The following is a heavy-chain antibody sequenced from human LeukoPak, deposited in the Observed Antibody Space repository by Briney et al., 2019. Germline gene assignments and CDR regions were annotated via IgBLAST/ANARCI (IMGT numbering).Heavy chain of an antibody. Sequence: ASVKVSCKTSGYTFTYYYIHWVRQAPGQGLEWMGWINPNSGGSNYAQNFQGRVTMSRDTSTSTAYMELNSLRSDDTAVYYCARDSVYCSGVGCPPWGWFDPWGQGTLVTVSS. D-gene: IGHD2-15*01. CDR2: INPNSGGS. CDR1: GYTFTYYY. J-gene: IGHJ5*02. CDR3: ARDSVYCSGVGCPPWGWFDP. V-gene: IGHV1-2*02.